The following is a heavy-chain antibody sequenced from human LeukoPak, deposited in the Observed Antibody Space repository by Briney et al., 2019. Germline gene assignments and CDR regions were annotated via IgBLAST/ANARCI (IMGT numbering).Heavy chain of an antibody. CDR2: ISTSGGTI. V-gene: IGHV3-11*04. CDR3: ASRYDSSGYYLLDFDY. J-gene: IGHJ4*02. Sequence: GGSLRLSCAASGFTFSDYYMSWIRQAPGKGLEWVSYISTSGGTIYHADSVKGRFTISRDNAKNSLYLQMNSLRAEDTAVYYCASRYDSSGYYLLDFDYWGQGTLVTVSS. D-gene: IGHD3-22*01. CDR1: GFTFSDYY.